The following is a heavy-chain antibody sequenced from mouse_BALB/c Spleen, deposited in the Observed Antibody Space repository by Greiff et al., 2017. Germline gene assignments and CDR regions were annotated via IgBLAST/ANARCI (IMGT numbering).Heavy chain of an antibody. V-gene: IGHV3-2*02. CDR3: ARRVYYGHPGGYFDV. J-gene: IGHJ1*01. CDR1: GYSITSDYA. D-gene: IGHD2-1*01. Sequence: EVQLQQSGPGLVKPSQSLSLTCTVTGYSITSDYAWNWIRQFPGNKLEWMGYISYSGSTSYNPSLKSRISITRDTSKNQFFLQLNSVTTEDTATYYCARRVYYGHPGGYFDVWGAGTTVTVSS. CDR2: ISYSGST.